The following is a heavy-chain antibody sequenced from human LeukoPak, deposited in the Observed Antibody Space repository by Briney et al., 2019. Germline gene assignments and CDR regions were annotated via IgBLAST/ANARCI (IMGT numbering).Heavy chain of an antibody. J-gene: IGHJ2*01. CDR1: GFTFTSYW. D-gene: IGHD4-23*01. CDR2: IKQDGSEK. CDR3: ARKPTTVVRYWYFDL. Sequence: GGSLRLSCAASGFTFTSYWMSWVRQAPGKGLEWVANIKQDGSEKYYVDSVKGRFTISRDNAKNSLYLQMNGLRAEDTAVYYCARKPTTVVRYWYFDLWGRGTLVSVSS. V-gene: IGHV3-7*01.